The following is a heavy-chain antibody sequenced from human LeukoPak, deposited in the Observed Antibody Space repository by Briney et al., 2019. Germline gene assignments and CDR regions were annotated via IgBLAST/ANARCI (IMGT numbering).Heavy chain of an antibody. CDR3: TTRGISVSGLGC. Sequence: GGSLRLSCVASGFTFSDAWMNWVRQAPGMGLEWVGRIKSKTDDGTIDYAAPVKDRFTISRDDSKSILYLQMNSLKTEDTAVYYCTTRGISVSGLGCWGQGTLVTVSS. J-gene: IGHJ4*02. V-gene: IGHV3-15*01. D-gene: IGHD6-19*01. CDR2: IKSKTDDGTI. CDR1: GFTFSDAW.